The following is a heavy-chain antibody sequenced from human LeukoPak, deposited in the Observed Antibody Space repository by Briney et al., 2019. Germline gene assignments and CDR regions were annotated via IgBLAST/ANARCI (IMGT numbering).Heavy chain of an antibody. Sequence: TSETLSLTCAVYGGSFSGYYWSWIRQPPGKGLEWIGEINHSGSTNYNPSLKSRVTISVDTSKNQFSLKLSSVTAADTAVYYCARGRPPYDYYDSSGYYYPLYYFDYWGQGTLVTVSS. CDR3: ARGRPPYDYYDSSGYYYPLYYFDY. J-gene: IGHJ4*02. V-gene: IGHV4-34*01. D-gene: IGHD3-22*01. CDR1: GGSFSGYY. CDR2: INHSGST.